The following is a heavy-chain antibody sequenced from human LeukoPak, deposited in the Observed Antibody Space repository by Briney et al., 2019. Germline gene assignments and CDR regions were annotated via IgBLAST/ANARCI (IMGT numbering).Heavy chain of an antibody. V-gene: IGHV1-2*02. CDR3: TRAFEYGWFDP. D-gene: IGHD4-17*01. Sequence: ASVKVSCKASRYTFSDYFMHWVRQALGQGLEWMGWINPKTGGTTYAQKFQGRVTMTWDMSITTAYMDLSKLRSDDTAVYYCTRAFEYGWFDPWGQGTLVTVSS. J-gene: IGHJ5*02. CDR1: RYTFSDYF. CDR2: INPKTGGT.